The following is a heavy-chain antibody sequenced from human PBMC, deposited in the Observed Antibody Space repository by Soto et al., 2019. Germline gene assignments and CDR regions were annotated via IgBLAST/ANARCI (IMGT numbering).Heavy chain of an antibody. D-gene: IGHD5-12*01. CDR2: ISSDGSTT. CDR3: ARESSGYSSYFDY. CDR1: GIAFSRYW. Sequence: EVQLVEAGGGLVQPGGSLRLSCAGSGIAFSRYWIHWVRQAPGKGLVWVSRISSDGSTTTYADSVKGRFTISRDHAKNTLYLQINSLRAEDTAVYYCARESSGYSSYFDYWGQGTLVTVSS. J-gene: IGHJ4*02. V-gene: IGHV3-74*01.